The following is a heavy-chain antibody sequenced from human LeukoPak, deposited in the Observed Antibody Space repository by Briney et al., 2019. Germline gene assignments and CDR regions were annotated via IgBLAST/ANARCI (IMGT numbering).Heavy chain of an antibody. D-gene: IGHD3-9*01. CDR1: GFTFSSYA. V-gene: IGHV3-23*01. CDR2: ISGSGGST. Sequence: GGSLRLSCAASGFTFSSYAMSWVRQAPGKGQEWVSAISGSGGSTYYADSVKGRFTISRDNAKNSLYLQMNSLRAEDTAVYYCARDLVAGGWGQGTLVTVSS. J-gene: IGHJ4*02. CDR3: ARDLVAGG.